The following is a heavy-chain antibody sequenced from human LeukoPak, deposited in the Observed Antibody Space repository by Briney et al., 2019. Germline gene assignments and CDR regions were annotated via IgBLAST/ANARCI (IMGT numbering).Heavy chain of an antibody. Sequence: GGSLRLSCAVSGFTFSSYGMYWVRQAPGKGLEYVSSISGNGDHKYYANSVKGRFTISRDNSKNTVSLQMGSLRAEDMAVYYCARDLAFTASVGTGLDYWGQGTLVTVSS. CDR3: ARDLAFTASVGTGLDY. CDR2: ISGNGDHK. CDR1: GFTFSSYG. J-gene: IGHJ4*02. V-gene: IGHV3-64*01. D-gene: IGHD6-13*01.